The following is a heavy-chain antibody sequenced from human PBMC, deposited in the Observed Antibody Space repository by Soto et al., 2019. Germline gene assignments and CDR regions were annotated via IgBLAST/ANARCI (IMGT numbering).Heavy chain of an antibody. Sequence: SETLSLTCTVSGGSISSSSYYWGLIRQPPGKGLEWIGSIYYSGSTYYNPSLKSRVTISVDTSKNQFSLKLSSVTAADTAVYYCARTGGWYLNGCFDYWGQGTLVTVSS. D-gene: IGHD6-19*01. CDR2: IYYSGST. J-gene: IGHJ4*02. V-gene: IGHV4-39*01. CDR3: ARTGGWYLNGCFDY. CDR1: GGSISSSSYY.